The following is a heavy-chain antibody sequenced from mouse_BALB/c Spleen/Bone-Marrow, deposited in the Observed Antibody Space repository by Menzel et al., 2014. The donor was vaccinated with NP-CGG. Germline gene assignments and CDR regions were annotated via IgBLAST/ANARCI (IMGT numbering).Heavy chain of an antibody. V-gene: IGHV1-26*01. Sequence: DVQLVESGPDLVKPGASVKISCKASGYSFTGYYMHWVKQSHGKSLEWIGRVNPNDGGSSSSQKFKAKAILTVDKSSSTAYMELRSLTSEDSAVYYCAREDDYYAMDYWGQGTSVTVSS. CDR3: AREDDYYAMDY. J-gene: IGHJ4*01. CDR2: VNPNDGGS. CDR1: GYSFTGYY.